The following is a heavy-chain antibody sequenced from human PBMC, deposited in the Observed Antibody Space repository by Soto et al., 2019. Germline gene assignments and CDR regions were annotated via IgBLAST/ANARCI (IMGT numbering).Heavy chain of an antibody. CDR3: ARRLPYCGGDCYSREY. CDR2: VHYSWGS. D-gene: IGHD2-21*02. V-gene: IGHV4-59*08. CDR1: GGSISSYH. J-gene: IGHJ4*02. Sequence: PSETLSLTCTVSGGSISSYHWSWIRQTPGKGLEWIGYVHYSWGSNYNPSLKSRVAISLDTSKNQFSLNLSSVTAADTAVYYCARRLPYCGGDCYSREYWGQGTLVTVS.